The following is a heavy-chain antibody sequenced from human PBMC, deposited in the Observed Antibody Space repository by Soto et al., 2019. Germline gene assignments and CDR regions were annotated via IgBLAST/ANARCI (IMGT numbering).Heavy chain of an antibody. CDR2: INAGNGNT. CDR1: GYTFTSYA. D-gene: IGHD4-17*01. CDR3: ARDGGLTLTTPFDY. V-gene: IGHV1-3*01. Sequence: ASVKVSCKASGYTFTSYAMHWVRQAPGQRLEWMGWINAGNGNTKYSQKFQGRVTITRDTSASTAYMELSSLRSEDTAVYYCARDGGLTLTTPFDYWGQGTLVTVSS. J-gene: IGHJ4*02.